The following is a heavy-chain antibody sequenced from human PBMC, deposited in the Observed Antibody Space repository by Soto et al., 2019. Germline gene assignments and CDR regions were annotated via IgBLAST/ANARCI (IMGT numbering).Heavy chain of an antibody. CDR1: GFTFSSYV. CDR2: ISGSGGST. Sequence: GGSLRLSCAASGFTFSSYVMRWVRQAPGKGLEWVSAISGSGGSTYYADSVKGRFTISRDNSKNTLYLQMNSLRAEDTAVYNCARRGSGSYYDYWGQGTLVTVSS. CDR3: ARRGSGSYYDY. J-gene: IGHJ4*02. D-gene: IGHD1-26*01. V-gene: IGHV3-23*01.